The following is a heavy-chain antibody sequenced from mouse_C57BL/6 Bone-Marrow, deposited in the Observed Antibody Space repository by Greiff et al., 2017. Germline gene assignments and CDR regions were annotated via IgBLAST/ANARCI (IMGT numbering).Heavy chain of an antibody. D-gene: IGHD3-1*01. Sequence: DVHLVESGGGLVQPGGSLKLSCAASGFTFSDYGMAWVRQAPRKGPEWVAFISNLAYSIYYADTVTGRFTISRENAKNTLYLEMSSLRAEDTAKYYCARRYSSCYFDYWGQGTTLTVSS. CDR2: ISNLAYSI. V-gene: IGHV5-15*04. CDR3: ARRYSSCYFDY. J-gene: IGHJ2*01. CDR1: GFTFSDYG.